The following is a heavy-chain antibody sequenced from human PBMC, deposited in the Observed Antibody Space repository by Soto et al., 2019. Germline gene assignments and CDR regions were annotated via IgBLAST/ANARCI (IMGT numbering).Heavy chain of an antibody. J-gene: IGHJ4*02. V-gene: IGHV1-2*04. Sequence: ASVKVSCTASGYTFTGYYMHWVRQAPGQGLEWMGWINPNSGGTNYAQKFQGWVTMTRDTSISTAYMELSRLRSDDTAVYYCARDSGYGDYGYYFDYWGQGTLVTVSS. CDR3: ARDSGYGDYGYYFDY. CDR2: INPNSGGT. D-gene: IGHD4-17*01. CDR1: GYTFTGYY.